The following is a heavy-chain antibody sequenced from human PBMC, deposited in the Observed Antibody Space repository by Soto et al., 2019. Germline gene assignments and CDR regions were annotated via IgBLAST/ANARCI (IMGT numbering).Heavy chain of an antibody. J-gene: IGHJ6*01. CDR2: ISQSGNT. V-gene: IGHV4-34*01. D-gene: IGHD2-21*01. CDR3: ARPPKVGGSPQTRPDLWAGETLFPV. CDR1: SGSFSGYY. Sequence: SATLSLTCSIYSGSFSGYYWSWIRQPPGKGLEWIGEISQSGNTNYSPSLKSRVSISIDTSKKQFSLNLASVSAADTAVYYCARPPKVGGSPQTRPDLWAGETLFPVW.